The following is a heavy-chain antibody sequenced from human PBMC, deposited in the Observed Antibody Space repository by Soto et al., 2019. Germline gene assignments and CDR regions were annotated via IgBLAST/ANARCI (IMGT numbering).Heavy chain of an antibody. Sequence: QVRLQESGPGLVKPSETLSLTCTVSGGSISRYYWSWIRQPPGKGLEWFGYLYNTGSTIYNPSLKSRVTISVDTSKNQFSLKLNSVTAADTAVYYCARDLWGYCCTDGYPLDVWGQGTTVTVSS. CDR1: GGSISRYY. J-gene: IGHJ6*02. D-gene: IGHD2-21*02. V-gene: IGHV4-59*01. CDR2: LYNTGST. CDR3: ARDLWGYCCTDGYPLDV.